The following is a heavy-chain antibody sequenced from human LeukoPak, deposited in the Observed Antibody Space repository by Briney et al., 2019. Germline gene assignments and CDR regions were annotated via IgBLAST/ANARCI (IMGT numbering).Heavy chain of an antibody. D-gene: IGHD3-16*01. Sequence: GGSLRLSCSASGFTFRKYWMAWVRQPPGQGLEWVATIAANGNDKDYEDSLKGRFTISRDNARNSLSLQIDSLRAEDTALYYCVRKVFFQFGSWGQGALVTVSS. J-gene: IGHJ4*02. V-gene: IGHV3-7*03. CDR1: GFTFRKYW. CDR3: VRKVFFQFGS. CDR2: IAANGNDK.